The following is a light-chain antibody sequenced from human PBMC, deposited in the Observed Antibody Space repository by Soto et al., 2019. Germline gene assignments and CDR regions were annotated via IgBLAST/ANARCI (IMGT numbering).Light chain of an antibody. CDR1: SSNIGINT. CDR3: ATWDDSLEVHV. J-gene: IGLJ1*01. V-gene: IGLV1-44*01. Sequence: QAVVTQPPSASGTPGQTITISCSGGSSNIGINTVSWYEHLPGTAPRLLIYGNNQRPSGVPDRFSGSKSGTSASLAISGLQSEDEAHYYCATWDDSLEVHVFGTGTKVTVL. CDR2: GNN.